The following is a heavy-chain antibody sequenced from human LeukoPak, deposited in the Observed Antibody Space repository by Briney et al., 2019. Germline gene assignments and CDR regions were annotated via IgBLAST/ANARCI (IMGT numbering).Heavy chain of an antibody. D-gene: IGHD2-21*02. V-gene: IGHV4-30-2*01. Sequence: SQTLSLTCAVSGGSISSGGYSWSWIRQPPGKGLEWIGYIYHSGSTYYNPSLKSRVAISVGRSKNQFSLKLSSVTAADTAVYYCASSHLYCGGDCYSQLDPWGQGTLVTVSS. CDR2: IYHSGST. CDR3: ASSHLYCGGDCYSQLDP. CDR1: GGSISSGGYS. J-gene: IGHJ5*02.